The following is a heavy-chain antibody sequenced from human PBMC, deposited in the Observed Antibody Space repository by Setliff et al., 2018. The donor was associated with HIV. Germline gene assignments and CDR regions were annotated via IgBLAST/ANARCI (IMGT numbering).Heavy chain of an antibody. CDR3: ARDRTPKRGYTYREPDFDS. CDR2: INTANGNT. J-gene: IGHJ4*02. CDR1: GYTFTSHT. Sequence: ASVKVSCKASGYTFTSHTIHWVRQVPGQGLEWMGWINTANGNTKYSQKFQDRVTITRDTSASTGYMEVNSLRPEDTAVYYCARDRTPKRGYTYREPDFDSWGQGTLVTVSS. V-gene: IGHV1-3*04. D-gene: IGHD3-22*01.